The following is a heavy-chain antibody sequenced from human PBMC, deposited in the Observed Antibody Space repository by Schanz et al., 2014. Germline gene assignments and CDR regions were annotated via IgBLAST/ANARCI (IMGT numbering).Heavy chain of an antibody. CDR2: VIPILGIA. CDR3: ASSGAGYSSSWDFDY. CDR1: GGTFSRLT. V-gene: IGHV1-69*02. J-gene: IGHJ4*02. D-gene: IGHD6-13*01. Sequence: QVQLVQSGADVKKPGSSVRVSCKASGGTFSRLTFSWVRQAPGQGLEWMGRVIPILGIANYAQKFQGRVTITADKSTCTADVDVSSLRSEDTAVYYCASSGAGYSSSWDFDYWGQGTLVTVSS.